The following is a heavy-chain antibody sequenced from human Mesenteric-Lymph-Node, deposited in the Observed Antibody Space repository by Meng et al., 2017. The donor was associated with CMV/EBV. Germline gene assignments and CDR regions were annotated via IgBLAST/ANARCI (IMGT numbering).Heavy chain of an antibody. V-gene: IGHV3-66*02. CDR1: GFTVSSNY. D-gene: IGHD2-2*01. Sequence: GESLKISCAASGFTVSSNYMSWVRQAPGKGLEWVSVIYSGGSTYYADSVKGRFTISRDNSKNTLYLQMNSLRAEDTAVYYCARDRCSSTSCYGLYGMDVWGQGTLVTVSS. J-gene: IGHJ6*02. CDR3: ARDRCSSTSCYGLYGMDV. CDR2: IYSGGST.